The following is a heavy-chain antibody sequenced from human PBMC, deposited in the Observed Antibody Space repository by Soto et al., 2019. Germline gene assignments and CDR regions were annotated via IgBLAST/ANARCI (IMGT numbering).Heavy chain of an antibody. CDR2: IYWDDDK. J-gene: IGHJ6*02. CDR1: AFSLSTGGVG. D-gene: IGHD2-21*02. V-gene: IGHV2-5*02. CDR3: IQSRCGGDCLQSYASYYYYGMDV. Sequence: QITLKESGPPLVKPTQTLTLTCTFSAFSLSTGGVGVGWIRQPPGKALEWLALIYWDDDKRYSPSLRSRLTITNDTPKDPGVLTMTNMDTVDTATYYCIQSRCGGDCLQSYASYYYYGMDVWGQGTTVTVSS.